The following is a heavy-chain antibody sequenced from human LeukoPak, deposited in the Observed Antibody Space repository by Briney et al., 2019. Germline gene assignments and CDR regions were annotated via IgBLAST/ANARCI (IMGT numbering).Heavy chain of an antibody. D-gene: IGHD5-18*01. CDR2: IIPIFGTA. J-gene: IGHJ6*02. CDR3: ARGYSYEYYYYGMDV. CDR1: GGTFSSYA. V-gene: IGHV1-69*13. Sequence: ASVKVSCKASGGTFSSYAISWVRQAPGQGLEWMGGIIPIFGTANYAQKFQGRVTITADESTSTAYMELSSLRSEDTAVYYCARGYSYEYYYYGMDVWGQGTTVTVS.